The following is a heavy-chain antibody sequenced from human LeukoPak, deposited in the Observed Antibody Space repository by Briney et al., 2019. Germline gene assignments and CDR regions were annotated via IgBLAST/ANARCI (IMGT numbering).Heavy chain of an antibody. D-gene: IGHD2-2*01. CDR2: TYYRSKWFT. Sequence: SQTLSLTCAISGDSVSSNSVTWTWIRQSPSRGLEWLGRTYYRSKWFTDYAVSVKSRITINPDPSKTQFSLQLNSVTSEDTAVYYCVRGVPPGRSGDYWGQGTLVTVSA. V-gene: IGHV6-1*01. J-gene: IGHJ4*02. CDR3: VRGVPPGRSGDY. CDR1: GDSVSSNSVT.